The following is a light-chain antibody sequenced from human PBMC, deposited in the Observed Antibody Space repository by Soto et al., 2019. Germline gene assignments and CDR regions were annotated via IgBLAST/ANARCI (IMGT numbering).Light chain of an antibody. J-gene: IGKJ1*01. CDR3: MQGTHWPRT. CDR1: QSLVYSDGDTY. V-gene: IGKV2-30*01. CDR2: KVS. Sequence: VVMTQSPLSLPVTLGQPASISCRSSQSLVYSDGDTYLNWFQQRPGQSPRRLIYKVSNRDSGVPDRFSRSGSGTDFTLKISRVEAEDVGVYYCMQGTHWPRTFGQGTKMDIK.